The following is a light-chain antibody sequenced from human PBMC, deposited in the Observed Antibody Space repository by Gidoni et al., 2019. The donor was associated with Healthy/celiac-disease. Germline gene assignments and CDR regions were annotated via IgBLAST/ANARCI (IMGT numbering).Light chain of an antibody. CDR2: DAS. CDR1: QRVSSY. Sequence: EIVLTQSPATLSLSPGERATLSCRASQRVSSYLAWYQQKPGQAPRLLIYDASNRATGIPARFSGSGSGTDFTLTISSLETEDFAVYYCQQRSNWPPLTFGGXTKVEIK. CDR3: QQRSNWPPLT. V-gene: IGKV3-11*01. J-gene: IGKJ4*01.